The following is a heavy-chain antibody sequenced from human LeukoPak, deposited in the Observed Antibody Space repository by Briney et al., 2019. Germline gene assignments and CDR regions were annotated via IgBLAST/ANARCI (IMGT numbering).Heavy chain of an antibody. Sequence: ASVKVSCKASGYTFTTYHLHWVRQAPGQGLEWMGRINPNSGDTNYAQKFQGRVTMTTDTSISTAYMDLSGLRSDDTAMYYCARKIKRGAGGRFDPLGQGTLVTGPS. CDR3: ARKIKRGAGGRFDP. V-gene: IGHV1-2*06. D-gene: IGHD1-14*01. J-gene: IGHJ5*02. CDR1: GYTFTTYH. CDR2: INPNSGDT.